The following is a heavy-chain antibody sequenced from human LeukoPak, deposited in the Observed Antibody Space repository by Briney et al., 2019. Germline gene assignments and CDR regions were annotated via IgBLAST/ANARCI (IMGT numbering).Heavy chain of an antibody. V-gene: IGHV1-2*02. CDR1: GYTFTSYG. CDR2: INPNSGGT. CDR3: ARDLPFSSSYNWFDP. D-gene: IGHD6-13*01. J-gene: IGHJ5*02. Sequence: ASVKVSCKASGYTFTSYGISWVRQAPGQGLEWMGWINPNSGGTNYAQKFQGRVTMTRDTSISTAYMELSRLRSDDTAVYYCARDLPFSSSYNWFDPWGQGTLVTVSS.